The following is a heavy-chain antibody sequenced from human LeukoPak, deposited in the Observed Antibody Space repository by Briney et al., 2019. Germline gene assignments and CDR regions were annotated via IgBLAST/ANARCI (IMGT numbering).Heavy chain of an antibody. CDR3: ARKRYCIGGSCYYPHFYF. Sequence: ASVKVTCKASGYTFTSYDINWVRQATGQGLEWMGWMNPNSGNTGYAQKFQGRVTMTRNTSISTAYMVLSSLRSEDTAVYYCARKRYCIGGSCYYPHFYFWGQGTLVTVSS. CDR1: GYTFTSYD. CDR2: MNPNSGNT. D-gene: IGHD2-15*01. V-gene: IGHV1-8*01. J-gene: IGHJ4*02.